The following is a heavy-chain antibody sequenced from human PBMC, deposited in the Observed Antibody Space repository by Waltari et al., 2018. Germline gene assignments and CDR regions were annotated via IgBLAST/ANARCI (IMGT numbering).Heavy chain of an antibody. CDR3: ARARYSGSYDFDY. CDR1: GFTFSSYS. CDR2: ISSSSSYI. V-gene: IGHV3-21*01. D-gene: IGHD1-26*01. J-gene: IGHJ4*02. Sequence: EVQLVESGGGLVKPGGSLRLSCAASGFTFSSYSMNWVRQAPGKGLEWVSSISSSSSYIYYADSVKGRFTISRDNAKNSLYLQMNSLRAEDTAVYYCARARYSGSYDFDYWGQGTLVTVSS.